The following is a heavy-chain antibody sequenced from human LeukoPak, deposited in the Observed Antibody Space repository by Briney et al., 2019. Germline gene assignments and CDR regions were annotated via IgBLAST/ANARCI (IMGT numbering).Heavy chain of an antibody. Sequence: SETLSLTCTVSGGSISSYYWSWIRQPPGKGLEWIGYIYYSGSTNYNPSLKSRVTISVDTSKNQFSLKLSSVTAADTAVYYCARRMVRGVIITHNWFDPWGQGTLVTVSS. J-gene: IGHJ5*02. CDR3: ARRMVRGVIITHNWFDP. CDR1: GGSISSYY. V-gene: IGHV4-59*12. CDR2: IYYSGST. D-gene: IGHD3-10*01.